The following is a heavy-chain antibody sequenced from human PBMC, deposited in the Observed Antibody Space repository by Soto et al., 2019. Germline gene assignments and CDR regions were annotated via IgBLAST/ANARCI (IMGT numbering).Heavy chain of an antibody. CDR1: GFTFSSYA. J-gene: IGHJ6*02. Sequence: GGSLRLSCAASGFTFSSYAMSWVRQAPGRGLEWVSTISGSGGNAYYADSVKGRFSISRDNSKNTLRLQMNSLRADDTAVYYCAKDGASGSYPPYYYFGMDVWGQGTTVTVSS. CDR2: ISGSGGNA. CDR3: AKDGASGSYPPYYYFGMDV. V-gene: IGHV3-23*01. D-gene: IGHD1-26*01.